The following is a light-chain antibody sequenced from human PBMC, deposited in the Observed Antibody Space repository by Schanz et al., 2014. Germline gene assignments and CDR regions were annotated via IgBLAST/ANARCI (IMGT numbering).Light chain of an antibody. CDR1: QSVLYTSNSKNY. CDR2: WAS. Sequence: DIVLTQSPDSLPVSLGERATINCKSSQSVLYTSNSKNYLAWYQHKPGQPPKLLISWASTRESGVPDRFSGSGSGADFTLTISSLQPEDSATYYCQQAYSFPLTFGGGTRVEI. J-gene: IGKJ4*01. CDR3: QQAYSFPLT. V-gene: IGKV4-1*01.